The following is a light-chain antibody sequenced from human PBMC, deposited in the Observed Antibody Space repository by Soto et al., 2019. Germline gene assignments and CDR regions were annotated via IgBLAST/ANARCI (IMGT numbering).Light chain of an antibody. Sequence: EIVLTQSPGTLSLSPGERATLSCRASQSVSSSYLACYQQKPGQAPRLLIYGASSRATGIPDRFSGSGSGTDFTLTISRLEPEDFAVYYCQHYGSSLWTFGQGTQVEVK. CDR3: QHYGSSLWT. CDR1: QSVSSSY. CDR2: GAS. V-gene: IGKV3-20*01. J-gene: IGKJ1*01.